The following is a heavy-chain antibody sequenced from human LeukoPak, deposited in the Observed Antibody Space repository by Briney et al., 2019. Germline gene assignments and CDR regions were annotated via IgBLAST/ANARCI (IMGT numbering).Heavy chain of an antibody. CDR2: IYSGGSA. D-gene: IGHD1-26*01. Sequence: GGSLRLSCAASGFTVSSSYLNWVRQAPGKGLEWVSVIYSGGSAYYADSMKGRFTISRDTYGNTLYLQMNSLRAEDTAVYYCARWDATNDVFDIWGQGTMVTVSS. J-gene: IGHJ3*02. CDR1: GFTVSSSY. V-gene: IGHV3-53*01. CDR3: ARWDATNDVFDI.